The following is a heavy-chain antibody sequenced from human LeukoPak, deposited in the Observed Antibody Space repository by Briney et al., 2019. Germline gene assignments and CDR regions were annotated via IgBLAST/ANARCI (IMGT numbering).Heavy chain of an antibody. J-gene: IGHJ6*02. D-gene: IGHD5-24*01. CDR2: IIPILGIA. CDR3: ASGEMATIRNYYYYGMDV. V-gene: IGHV1-69*04. Sequence: SVMVSCKASGGTFSSYAISWVRQAPGQGLEWMGRIIPILGIANYAQKFQGRVTITADKSTSTAYMELSSLRSEDTAVYYCASGEMATIRNYYYYGMDVWGQGTTVTVSS. CDR1: GGTFSSYA.